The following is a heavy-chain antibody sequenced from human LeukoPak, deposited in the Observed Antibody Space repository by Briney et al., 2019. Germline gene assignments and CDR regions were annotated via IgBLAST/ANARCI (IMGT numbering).Heavy chain of an antibody. J-gene: IGHJ4*02. CDR3: AKDSYSSGWYGFDY. D-gene: IGHD6-19*01. CDR2: ISGSGGST. V-gene: IGHV3-23*01. CDR1: GFTLSSYA. Sequence: GGSLRLSCAASGFTLSSYAMTWVRQAPGKGLEWVSAISGSGGSTYYADSVKGRFTISRDNSKNTLYLQMNSLRAEDTAVYYCAKDSYSSGWYGFDYWGQGTLVTVSS.